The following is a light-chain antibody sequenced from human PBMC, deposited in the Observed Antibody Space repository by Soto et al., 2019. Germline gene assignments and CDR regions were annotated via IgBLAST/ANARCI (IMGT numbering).Light chain of an antibody. V-gene: IGKV3-11*01. CDR2: DAS. CDR3: QQRSNWLT. J-gene: IGKJ4*01. CDR1: QSVSSY. Sequence: EIVLTQSPATLSLSPGERATLSSRASQSVSSYLAWYQQKPGQAPRLLIYDASSRATGIPARFSGSGSGTDFTRTISSLEPEDFAVYYCQQRSNWLTFGGGTKVEIK.